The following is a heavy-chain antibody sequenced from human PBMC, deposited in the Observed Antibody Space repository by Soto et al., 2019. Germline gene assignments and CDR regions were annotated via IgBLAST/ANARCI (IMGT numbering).Heavy chain of an antibody. V-gene: IGHV1-18*04. Sequence: QGHLVQSGVEVKEPGASVRVSCKASGYSFINYGIGWVRQAPGQGLEWMGWITVNSGNTNYPQKFQGRVTITTDTSTSTAYMELRSLTSDDTAVYYCGRGLGGGWYYFDYWGPGTLVTVSS. CDR1: GYSFINYG. CDR3: GRGLGGGWYYFDY. D-gene: IGHD6-19*01. CDR2: ITVNSGNT. J-gene: IGHJ4*02.